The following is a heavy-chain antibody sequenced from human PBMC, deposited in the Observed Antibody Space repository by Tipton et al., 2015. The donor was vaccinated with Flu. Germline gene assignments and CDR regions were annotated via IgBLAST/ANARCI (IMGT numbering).Heavy chain of an antibody. D-gene: IGHD4-17*01. V-gene: IGHV4-39*07. CDR1: GDSIRSSNYY. J-gene: IGHJ4*02. CDR3: ATVSHDYGDSDY. CDR2: TFHSGNT. Sequence: GLVKPSETLSLTCGVSGDSIRSSNYYWGWIRQPPGKGLEWIGNTFHSGNTYLNPSLKSRVTMSIDTSKNQFSLKLSSVTAADTAVYYCATVSHDYGDSDYWGPGTLVTVSS.